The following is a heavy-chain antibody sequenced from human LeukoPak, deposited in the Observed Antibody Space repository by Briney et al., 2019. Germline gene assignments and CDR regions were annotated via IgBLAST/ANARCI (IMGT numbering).Heavy chain of an antibody. CDR2: INHSGST. CDR3: ARGADGWLDFDY. V-gene: IGHV4-34*01. Sequence: PSETLSLTCAVYGGSFSGYYWSWIRQPPGKGLEWIGEINHSGSTNYNPSLKSRVTISVDTSKNQFSLKLSSVTAADTAVYYCARGADGWLDFDYWGQGTLVTVSS. J-gene: IGHJ4*02. D-gene: IGHD5-24*01. CDR1: GGSFSGYY.